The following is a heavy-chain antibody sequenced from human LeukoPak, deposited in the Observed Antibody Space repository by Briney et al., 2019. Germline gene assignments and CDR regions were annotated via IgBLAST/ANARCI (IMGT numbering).Heavy chain of an antibody. Sequence: SETLSLTCTVSGGSISSYYWSWIRQPPGKGLEWIGYIYYSGSTNYNPSLKSRATISVDTSKNQFSLKLSSATAADTAVYYCASNDGYNAFDYWGQGTLVTVSS. CDR1: GGSISSYY. J-gene: IGHJ4*02. D-gene: IGHD5-24*01. CDR2: IYYSGST. CDR3: ASNDGYNAFDY. V-gene: IGHV4-59*01.